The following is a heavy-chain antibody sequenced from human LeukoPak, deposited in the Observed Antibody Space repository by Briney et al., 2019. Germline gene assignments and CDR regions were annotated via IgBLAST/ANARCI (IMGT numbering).Heavy chain of an antibody. CDR2: IYYSGST. J-gene: IGHJ3*02. CDR3: ARQGTGTTSRVAFDI. D-gene: IGHD1-7*01. Sequence: SETLSLTCAVYGGSFSGYYWSWIRQPPGKGLEWIGSIYYSGSTYYNPSLKSRVTISVDTSKNQFSLKLSSVTAADTAVYYCARQGTGTTSRVAFDIWGQGTMVTVSS. V-gene: IGHV4-39*01. CDR1: GGSFSGYY.